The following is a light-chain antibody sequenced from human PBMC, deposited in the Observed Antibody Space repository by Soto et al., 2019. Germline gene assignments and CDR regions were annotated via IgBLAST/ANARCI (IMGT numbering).Light chain of an antibody. CDR2: GNT. J-gene: IGLJ1*01. CDR3: QSYDSTLSARYV. CDR1: SSNIGTHS. V-gene: IGLV1-40*01. Sequence: QSVLTQPPSVSGTPGQRVSFFCSGSSSNIGTHSVHWYQQRPGTAPKLLIVGNTIRPSGVPDRFSASTSGTSASLAITGLQAEDEGDYYCQSYDSTLSARYVFGTGTKVTVL.